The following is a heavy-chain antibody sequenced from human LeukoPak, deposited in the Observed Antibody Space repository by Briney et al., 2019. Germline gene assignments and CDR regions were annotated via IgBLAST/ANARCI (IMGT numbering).Heavy chain of an antibody. Sequence: GGSLRLSCAASGFTFSNYAMSWVRQAPGKGLEWVSTINDRGIATYYADSVKGRFTISKDNAKNSLYLQMNSLRAEDTAVYYCARALEGGDFGYWGQGTLVTVSS. CDR1: GFTFSNYA. V-gene: IGHV3-23*01. CDR3: ARALEGGDFGY. D-gene: IGHD1-26*01. CDR2: INDRGIAT. J-gene: IGHJ4*02.